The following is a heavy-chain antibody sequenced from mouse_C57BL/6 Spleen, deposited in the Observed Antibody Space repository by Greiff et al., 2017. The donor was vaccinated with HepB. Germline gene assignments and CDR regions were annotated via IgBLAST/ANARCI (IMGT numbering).Heavy chain of an antibody. CDR2: INPNYGTT. CDR1: GYSFTDYN. CDR3: ARAYYCNYEEDYYAMDD. V-gene: IGHV1-39*01. J-gene: IGHJ4*01. D-gene: IGHD2-1*01. Sequence: VQLQQSGPELVKPGASVKISCKASGYSFTDYNMNWVKQSNGKSLEWIGVINPNYGTTSYNQKFKGKATLPVDQSSSTAYMPLNSLTSQDSAVYYGARAYYCNYEEDYYAMDDWGKGTSVTVSS.